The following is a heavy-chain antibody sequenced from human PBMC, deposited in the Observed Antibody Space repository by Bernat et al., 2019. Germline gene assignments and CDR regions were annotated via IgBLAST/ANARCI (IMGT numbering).Heavy chain of an antibody. CDR1: GFTFDDYA. V-gene: IGHV3-9*01. J-gene: IGHJ4*02. CDR2: ISWNSGSI. D-gene: IGHD3-10*01. CDR3: AKDMSAAMVQGVNFDY. Sequence: EVQLVESGGGLVQPGRSLRLSCAASGFTFDDYAMHWVRQAPGKGLEWVSGISWNSGSIGYADSVKGRFTISRDNAKNSLYLQMNSLRAEDTALYYCAKDMSAAMVQGVNFDYWGQGTLVTVSS.